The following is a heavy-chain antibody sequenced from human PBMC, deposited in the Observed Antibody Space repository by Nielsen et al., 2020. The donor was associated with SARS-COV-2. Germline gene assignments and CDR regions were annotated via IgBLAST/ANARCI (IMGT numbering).Heavy chain of an antibody. CDR1: GGSFSSNDYY. J-gene: IGHJ3*02. Sequence: SETLSLTCTVSGGSFSSNDYYWSWIRQPPGKGLEWIGYVYYSGRTYYNPSLKGRVTISVDPSEKQSSLKMTSVTGADTAVYYCAGLGTYSDAFEIWGQGTMVTVSS. D-gene: IGHD1-26*01. CDR2: VYYSGRT. CDR3: AGLGTYSDAFEI. V-gene: IGHV4-30-4*08.